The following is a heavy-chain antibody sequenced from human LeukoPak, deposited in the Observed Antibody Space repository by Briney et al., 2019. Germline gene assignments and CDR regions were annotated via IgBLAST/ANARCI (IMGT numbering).Heavy chain of an antibody. CDR1: GYSISSGYY. CDR3: ARDQAKRVPRVAFDI. CDR2: IYHSGST. Sequence: SETLSLTCTVSGYSISSGYYWGWIRQPPGKGLEWIGSIYHSGSTYYNPSLKSRVTISVDTSKNQFSLKLSSVTAADTAVYYCARDQAKRVPRVAFDIWGQGTMVTVSS. V-gene: IGHV4-38-2*02. J-gene: IGHJ3*02. D-gene: IGHD1-1*01.